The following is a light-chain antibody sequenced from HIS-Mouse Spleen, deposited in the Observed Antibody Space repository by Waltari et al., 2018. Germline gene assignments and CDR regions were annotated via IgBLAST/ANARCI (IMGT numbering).Light chain of an antibody. CDR2: EVS. V-gene: IGLV2-8*01. CDR1: SSDVGGYNY. Sequence: GTSSDVGGYNYVSWYQQHPGKAPKLMIYEVSKRPSGVPDRFSGSKSGNTASLTVSGLQAEDEADYYCSSYAGSNNYVFGTGTKVTVL. J-gene: IGLJ1*01. CDR3: SSYAGSNNYV.